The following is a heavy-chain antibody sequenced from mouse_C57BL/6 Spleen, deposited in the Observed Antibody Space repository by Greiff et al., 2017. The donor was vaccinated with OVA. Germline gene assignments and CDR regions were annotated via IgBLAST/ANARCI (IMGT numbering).Heavy chain of an antibody. Sequence: QVQLQQSGAELVKPGASVKLSCKASGYTFTESTIHWVKQRSGQGLAWIGWVYPGSGSIKSNEKFKDKAPLNADKSSSTVYMELSRLTSDDSAGYFCARHGYPYGYFDVWGTGTTVTVSA. CDR2: VYPGSGSI. V-gene: IGHV1-62-2*01. J-gene: IGHJ1*03. CDR1: GYTFTEST. D-gene: IGHD1-1*01. CDR3: ARHGYPYGYFDV.